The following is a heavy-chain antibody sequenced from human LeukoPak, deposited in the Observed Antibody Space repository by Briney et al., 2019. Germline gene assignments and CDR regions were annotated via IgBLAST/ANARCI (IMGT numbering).Heavy chain of an antibody. Sequence: GGSLRLSCAASGFTFSRYGMHWVRQAPGKGLEWVAFIRYDGSNKYYADSVKGRFTISRDNSKNTLYLQMNSLRAEDTAVYYCAKIGGKYQLLAEFDYWGQGTLVTVSS. V-gene: IGHV3-30*02. CDR1: GFTFSRYG. D-gene: IGHD2-2*01. J-gene: IGHJ4*02. CDR3: AKIGGKYQLLAEFDY. CDR2: IRYDGSNK.